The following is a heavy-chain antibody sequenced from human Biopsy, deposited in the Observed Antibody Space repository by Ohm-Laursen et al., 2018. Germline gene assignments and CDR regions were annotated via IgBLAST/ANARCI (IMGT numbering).Heavy chain of an antibody. J-gene: IGHJ4*02. CDR2: VYYSGST. CDR3: ARHSLDDFWSGAHYYFDY. CDR1: GGSISSRNHY. Sequence: SDTLSLTCSVSGGSISSRNHYWGWLRQPPGKGLEWIGHVYYSGSTFYNSSLESRVTVSVDTSKNQFHLRLTSMSASDTAVYYCARHSLDDFWSGAHYYFDYWGQGTLVTVPS. D-gene: IGHD3-3*01. V-gene: IGHV4-39*01.